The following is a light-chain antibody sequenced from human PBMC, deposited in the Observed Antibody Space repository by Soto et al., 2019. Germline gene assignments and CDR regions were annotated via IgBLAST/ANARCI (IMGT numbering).Light chain of an antibody. Sequence: QSVLTQPRSVSGYPGQSVTISCTGTSSDVGGYNYVSWYQQHPGKAPKLMIYDVSKRPSGVPDRFSGSKSGNTASLTISGLQAEDEADYYCCSYAGTYTYVFGIGTKLTVL. V-gene: IGLV2-11*01. J-gene: IGLJ1*01. CDR1: SSDVGGYNY. CDR3: CSYAGTYTYV. CDR2: DVS.